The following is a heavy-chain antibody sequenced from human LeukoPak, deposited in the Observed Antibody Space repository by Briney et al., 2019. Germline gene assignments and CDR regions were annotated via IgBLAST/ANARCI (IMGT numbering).Heavy chain of an antibody. J-gene: IGHJ5*02. Sequence: PGGSLRLSCAASGFTFSSYAMYWVRQSPGKGLEWVAVISNDGSDKYYADSVKGRFTISRDNSKNTLYLQMNSLRTEDTAVYYCARDNGWFGELLQPNWFDPWGQGTLVTVSS. D-gene: IGHD3-10*01. CDR1: GFTFSSYA. CDR2: ISNDGSDK. V-gene: IGHV3-30*04. CDR3: ARDNGWFGELLQPNWFDP.